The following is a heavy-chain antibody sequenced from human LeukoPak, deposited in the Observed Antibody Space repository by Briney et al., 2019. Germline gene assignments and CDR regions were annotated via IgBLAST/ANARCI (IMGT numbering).Heavy chain of an antibody. CDR2: IYYSGST. V-gene: IGHV4-59*08. Sequence: SETLSLTCTVSGGSISSYYWSWIRQPPGKGLEWIGYIYYSGSTNYNPSLKSRVTISVDTSKNQFSLKLSSVTAADTAVYYCARYSSSWYYSYSGMDVWAQGTTVTVSS. J-gene: IGHJ6*02. CDR1: GGSISSYY. D-gene: IGHD6-13*01. CDR3: ARYSSSWYYSYSGMDV.